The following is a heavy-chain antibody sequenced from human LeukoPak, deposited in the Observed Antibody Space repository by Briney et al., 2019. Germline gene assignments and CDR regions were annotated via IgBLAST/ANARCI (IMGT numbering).Heavy chain of an antibody. CDR1: GGSISSYY. J-gene: IGHJ4*02. D-gene: IGHD3-22*01. V-gene: IGHV4-59*01. CDR3: ARGGVDYDSSGLIDY. Sequence: KSSETLSLTCTVSGGSISSYYWSWIRQPPGKGLEWIGYIYYSGSTNYNPSLKGRVTISVDTSKNQFSLKLNSVTAAGTAVYYCARGGVDYDSSGLIDYWGQGTLVTVSS. CDR2: IYYSGST.